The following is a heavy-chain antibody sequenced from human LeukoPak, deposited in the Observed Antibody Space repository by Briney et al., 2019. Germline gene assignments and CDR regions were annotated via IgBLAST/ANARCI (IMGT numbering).Heavy chain of an antibody. CDR3: AKVNDLGDFDY. D-gene: IGHD1-1*01. CDR2: ISGSGNST. Sequence: GGSLRLSCAASGFTFSSCAMSWVRQAPGQGLEWVSAISGSGNSTYYADSVKGRFTISRDNSKNTLYLQMNSLRAEDTAVYYCAKVNDLGDFDYWAREPWSPSPQ. J-gene: IGHJ4*02. CDR1: GFTFSSCA. V-gene: IGHV3-23*01.